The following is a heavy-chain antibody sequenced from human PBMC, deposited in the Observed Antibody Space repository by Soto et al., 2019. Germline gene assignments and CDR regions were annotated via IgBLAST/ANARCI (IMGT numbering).Heavy chain of an antibody. V-gene: IGHV3-15*01. Sequence: GGSLRLSCTASGFTFRNAWMSWVRQAPGKGLEWVGRIKRETDGGAADHAAPVKGRVTISRDDSKNTLYLQMNSLKTEDTAVYYCTTRLYYSDTSGQPRDFDYWGQGNLVTVSS. CDR3: TTRLYYSDTSGQPRDFDY. CDR2: IKRETDGGAA. D-gene: IGHD3-22*01. CDR1: GFTFRNAW. J-gene: IGHJ4*02.